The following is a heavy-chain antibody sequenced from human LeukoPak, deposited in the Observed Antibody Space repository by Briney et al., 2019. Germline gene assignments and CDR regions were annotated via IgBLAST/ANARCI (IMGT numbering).Heavy chain of an antibody. CDR2: ISSSGSTI. V-gene: IGHV3-48*03. Sequence: GGSLRLSCAASGFTFSSYAMSWVRQAPGKGLEWVSYISSSGSTIYYADSVKGRFTISRDNAKNSLYLQMNSLRAEDTAVYYCARVGVATYYYMGVWGKGTTVTISS. J-gene: IGHJ6*03. CDR1: GFTFSSYA. D-gene: IGHD2-15*01. CDR3: ARVGVATYYYMGV.